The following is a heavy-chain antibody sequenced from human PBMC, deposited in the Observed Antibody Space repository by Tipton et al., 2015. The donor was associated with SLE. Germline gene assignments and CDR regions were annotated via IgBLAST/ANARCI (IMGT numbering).Heavy chain of an antibody. CDR3: ARGNDILTGLDYMDV. J-gene: IGHJ6*03. CDR1: GGSISSYY. Sequence: TLSLTCTVSGGSISSYYWSWIRQPPGKGLEWIGNIYYSGSTNYNPSLKSRVTISVDTSKNQFSLKLSSVTAADTAVYYCARGNDILTGLDYMDVWGKGTTVTVSS. CDR2: IYYSGST. D-gene: IGHD3-9*01. V-gene: IGHV4-59*01.